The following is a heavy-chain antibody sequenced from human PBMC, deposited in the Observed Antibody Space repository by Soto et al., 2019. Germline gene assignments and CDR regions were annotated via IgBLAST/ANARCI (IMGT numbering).Heavy chain of an antibody. Sequence: DVQLVESGGDLVQPGGSLRLSCAASGFSFSSYCMTWVRQAPGKGLEWVANIKQDGREKYYVASVKGRFTISRDNGKNLLFLQMDSLTPDDTAVYYCAGDGVRNGAYNGWLDPWGQGTLVTVSS. D-gene: IGHD3-16*01. CDR3: AGDGVRNGAYNGWLDP. CDR1: GFSFSSYC. J-gene: IGHJ5*02. CDR2: IKQDGREK. V-gene: IGHV3-7*03.